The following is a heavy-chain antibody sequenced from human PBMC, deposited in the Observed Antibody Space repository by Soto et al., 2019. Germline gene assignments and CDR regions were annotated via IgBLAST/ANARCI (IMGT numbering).Heavy chain of an antibody. Sequence: GGSLRLSCAASGFTFSSYAMSWVRQAPGKGLEWVSTISGSGGSTHYADSVKGRFTISRDNSKDTLYLQMITLRAEDTAVYYCAKDQYSGSPGKPDFWGQGTQVIVSS. CDR3: AKDQYSGSPGKPDF. V-gene: IGHV3-23*01. J-gene: IGHJ4*02. CDR2: ISGSGGST. D-gene: IGHD1-26*01. CDR1: GFTFSSYA.